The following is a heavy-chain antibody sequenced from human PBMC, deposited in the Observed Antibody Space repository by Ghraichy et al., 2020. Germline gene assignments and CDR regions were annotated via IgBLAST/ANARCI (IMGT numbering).Heavy chain of an antibody. V-gene: IGHV3-48*01. Sequence: GGSLRLSCAASGFNFNSYDMNWVRQAPGKGLEWVSYISSSSSSIYYADSVKGRFTISRDNAKNSLYLQMSSLRADDTAVYYCARDRPWLLQSGGQGTLVTVSS. CDR3: ARDRPWLLQS. CDR1: GFNFNSYD. D-gene: IGHD3-22*01. J-gene: IGHJ4*02. CDR2: ISSSSSSI.